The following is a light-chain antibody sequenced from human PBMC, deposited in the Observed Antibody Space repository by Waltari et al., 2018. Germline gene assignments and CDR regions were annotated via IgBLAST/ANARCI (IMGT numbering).Light chain of an antibody. CDR2: HNS. Sequence: QSVLTQPPSVSGAPGQTVTIPCTGSTPNLGAGYEVHWYQQLPGTDPKLLIYHNSNRPSGVPDRVSGSKAGNSASLVITGLQAEDEAEYDCQSSDSRLKGRVFGGGTKLTFL. CDR3: QSSDSRLKGRV. CDR1: TPNLGAGYE. J-gene: IGLJ2*01. V-gene: IGLV1-40*01.